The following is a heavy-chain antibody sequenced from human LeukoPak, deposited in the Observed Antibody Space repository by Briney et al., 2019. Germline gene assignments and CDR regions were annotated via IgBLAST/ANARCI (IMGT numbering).Heavy chain of an antibody. CDR1: GSTFTSYA. CDR3: AKHYSDGITWYCQL. D-gene: IGHD3-22*01. CDR2: IIGRGGST. Sequence: GRCLRLSCAAAGSTFTSYAMTWVRPAPRKLLEWVSCIIGRGGSTYYADSVKGRFTLARDPSEHPRYLQVNGLRAEVPCVSYCAKHYSDGITWYCQLWGRGTLVTVSS. J-gene: IGHJ2*01. V-gene: IGHV3-23*01.